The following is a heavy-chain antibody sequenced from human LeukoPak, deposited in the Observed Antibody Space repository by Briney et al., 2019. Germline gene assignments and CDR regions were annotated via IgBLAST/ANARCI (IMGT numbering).Heavy chain of an antibody. V-gene: IGHV4-31*03. CDR2: IYYSGST. J-gene: IGHJ6*02. CDR1: GGSISSGGYY. Sequence: SETLSLTCTVSGGSISSGGYYWSWIRQHPGTGLEWIGYIYYSGSTYYNPSLKSRVTISVDTSKNQFSLKLSSVTAADTAVYYCARDEGYYYYGMDVWGQGTTVTVSS. CDR3: ARDEGYYYYGMDV.